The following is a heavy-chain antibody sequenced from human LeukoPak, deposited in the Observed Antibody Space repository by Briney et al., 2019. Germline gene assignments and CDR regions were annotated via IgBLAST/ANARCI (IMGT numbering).Heavy chain of an antibody. D-gene: IGHD3-10*01. Sequence: GGSLRLSCAASGFTFSSYSMNWVRQAPGKGLEWVSSISSSSSYIYYADSVKGRFTISRDNAKNSLYLQMNSLRAEDTAVYYCARDPALVRGVIKYGMDVWGQGTTVTVSS. CDR3: ARDPALVRGVIKYGMDV. CDR2: ISSSSSYI. CDR1: GFTFSSYS. V-gene: IGHV3-21*01. J-gene: IGHJ6*02.